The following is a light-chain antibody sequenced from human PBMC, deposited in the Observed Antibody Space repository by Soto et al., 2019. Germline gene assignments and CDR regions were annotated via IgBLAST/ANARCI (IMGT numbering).Light chain of an antibody. CDR3: QQSYNTPWT. CDR1: QSISIY. J-gene: IGKJ1*01. Sequence: DIQMTQSTSSLFASVGDRVTITCRASQSISIYLNWYQQKPGEAPNVLIYAASSLQSGVPSRFSGIGSGKDFTLTISGLQPEEFATYLCQQSYNTPWTFGQGTRVEIK. CDR2: AAS. V-gene: IGKV1-39*01.